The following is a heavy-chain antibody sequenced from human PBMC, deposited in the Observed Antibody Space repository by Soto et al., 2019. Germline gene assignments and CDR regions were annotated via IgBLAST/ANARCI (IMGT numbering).Heavy chain of an antibody. V-gene: IGHV2-5*02. CDR3: AHVIAVAGTYTWYFDL. J-gene: IGHJ2*01. Sequence: QITLKASGHTLVKPTQTLTLTCTCSGFSLTTTEVGVGWILQPPGKALEWLALIYWDDDKRYSPSLKSRLTITKATPKNQVVLKMTNMDPVDTATYYCAHVIAVAGTYTWYFDLWGSGTLVTVSS. CDR1: GFSLTTTEVG. CDR2: IYWDDDK. D-gene: IGHD6-19*01.